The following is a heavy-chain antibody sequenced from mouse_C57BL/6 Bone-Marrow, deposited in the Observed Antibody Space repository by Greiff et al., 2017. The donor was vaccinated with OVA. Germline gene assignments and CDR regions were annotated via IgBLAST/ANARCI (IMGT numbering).Heavy chain of an antibody. CDR3: ASFYAMDY. CDR2: LSGGGGNT. CDR1: GFTFSSYT. Sequence: EVKLMESGGGLVKPGGSLKLSCAASGFTFSSYTMSWVRQTPEKRLEWVATLSGGGGNTYYPDSVKGRFTISRDNAKYTLYLQMSSLRSEDTALYYCASFYAMDYWGQGTSVTVSS. J-gene: IGHJ4*01. V-gene: IGHV5-9*01.